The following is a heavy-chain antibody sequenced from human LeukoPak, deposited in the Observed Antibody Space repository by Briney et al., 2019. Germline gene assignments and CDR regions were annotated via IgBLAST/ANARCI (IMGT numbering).Heavy chain of an antibody. V-gene: IGHV4-59*01. CDR2: IYYSGST. CDR3: ARGSPGMATAYFDY. D-gene: IGHD5-24*01. J-gene: IGHJ4*02. Sequence: SETLSLTCTVPYGSIRTYYWTWIRQPPGKGLEWIGYIYYSGSTNYNPSLKSRVTISVDTSRNQFSLKLTSVTAADTAVYYCARGSPGMATAYFDYWGQGILVTVSS. CDR1: YGSIRTYY.